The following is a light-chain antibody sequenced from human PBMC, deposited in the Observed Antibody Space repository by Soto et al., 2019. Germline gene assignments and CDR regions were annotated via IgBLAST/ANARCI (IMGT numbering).Light chain of an antibody. CDR2: AAS. V-gene: IGKV3-20*01. J-gene: IGKJ1*01. CDR1: QSVISNY. CDR3: QQYGSSLTWT. Sequence: EVVLTQSPGTVSLSPGERVTLSCRASQSVISNYLAWYQQRHGQAPRLLIYAASSRATGIPDRFSGSGSGTYFSLSISSLEPEDFAVYYCQQYGSSLTWTFGQGTKVEMK.